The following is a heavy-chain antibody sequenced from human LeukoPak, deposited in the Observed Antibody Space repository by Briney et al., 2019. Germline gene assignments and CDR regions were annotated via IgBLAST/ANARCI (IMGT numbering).Heavy chain of an antibody. V-gene: IGHV3-7*01. Sequence: TGGSLRLSCAASGFTFSSYWMSWVRQAPGKGLEWVANIKQDGSEKYYVDSVKGRFTISRDNAKNSLYRQMNSLRAEDTAVYYCARDDYYDSSGSITCYFDYWGQGTLVTVSS. CDR2: IKQDGSEK. J-gene: IGHJ4*02. CDR1: GFTFSSYW. CDR3: ARDDYYDSSGSITCYFDY. D-gene: IGHD3-22*01.